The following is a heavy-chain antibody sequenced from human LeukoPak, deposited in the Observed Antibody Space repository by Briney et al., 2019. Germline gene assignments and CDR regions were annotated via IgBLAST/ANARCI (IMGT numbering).Heavy chain of an antibody. CDR2: ISWNSGSI. CDR3: ARDITYDSSGYSLDY. CDR1: GFTFDDYA. D-gene: IGHD3-22*01. V-gene: IGHV3-9*01. J-gene: IGHJ4*02. Sequence: GGSLRLSCAASGFTFDDYAMHWVRQAPGKGLEWVSGISWNSGSIGYADSVKGRFTISRDSAKNSLYLQMNSLRAEDTALYYCARDITYDSSGYSLDYWGQGTLVTVSS.